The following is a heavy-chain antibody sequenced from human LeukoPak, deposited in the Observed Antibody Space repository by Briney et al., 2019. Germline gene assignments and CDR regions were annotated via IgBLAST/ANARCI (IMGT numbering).Heavy chain of an antibody. CDR2: IYTGGST. Sequence: GGSLRLSCAASGFTFSSYPMSWVRQAPGKGLGWVSVIYTGGSTYYADSVKGRFTISRDNSKNTLYLQMNSLRAEDTAVYYCARSKVAGLTWYFDLWGRGTLVIVSS. CDR3: ARSKVAGLTWYFDL. D-gene: IGHD4-23*01. V-gene: IGHV3-53*01. J-gene: IGHJ2*01. CDR1: GFTFSSYP.